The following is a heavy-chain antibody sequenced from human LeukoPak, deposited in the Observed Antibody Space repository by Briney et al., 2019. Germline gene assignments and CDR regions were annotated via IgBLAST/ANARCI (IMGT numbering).Heavy chain of an antibody. CDR1: GFTFSNTW. V-gene: IGHV3-15*01. CDR2: IQSSTNGAIV. Sequence: GGSLRLSCAASGFTFSNTWMTWVRQAPGKGLEWIGRIQSSTNGAIVEYAAPVKGRFTISRDDSKNTLYLQMNSLTAEDTAFYECATVFYDACDHWGQGTLVTVSS. CDR3: ATVFYDACDH. D-gene: IGHD5/OR15-5a*01. J-gene: IGHJ4*02.